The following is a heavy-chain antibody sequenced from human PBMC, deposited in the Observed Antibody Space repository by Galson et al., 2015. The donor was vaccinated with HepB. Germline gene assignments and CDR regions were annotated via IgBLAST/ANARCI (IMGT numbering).Heavy chain of an antibody. CDR1: GGTFTSYS. CDR3: VMWRETYYYGSGTYIPEL. Sequence: SVKVSCKASGGTFTSYSLSWVRQAPGQGLEWMGRIIPMLGIVNFAQKLQGRVTITADKSTTTVYMELSSLRSEDTAVYYCVMWRETYYYGSGTYIPELWGQGTLVIVSS. D-gene: IGHD3-10*01. CDR2: IIPMLGIV. V-gene: IGHV1-69*02. J-gene: IGHJ4*02.